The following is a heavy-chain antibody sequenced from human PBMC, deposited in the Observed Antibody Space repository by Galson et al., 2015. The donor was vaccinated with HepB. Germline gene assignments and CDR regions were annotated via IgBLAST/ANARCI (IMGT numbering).Heavy chain of an antibody. CDR2: IYYSGST. Sequence: ETLSLTCTVSGGSISSYYWSWIRQPPGKGLEWIGYIYYSGSTNYNPSLKSRVTISVDTSKNQFSLKLSSVTAADTAVYYCARAPSQQLVGRWFDPWGQGTLVTVSS. CDR1: GGSISSYY. D-gene: IGHD6-13*01. V-gene: IGHV4-59*12. J-gene: IGHJ5*02. CDR3: ARAPSQQLVGRWFDP.